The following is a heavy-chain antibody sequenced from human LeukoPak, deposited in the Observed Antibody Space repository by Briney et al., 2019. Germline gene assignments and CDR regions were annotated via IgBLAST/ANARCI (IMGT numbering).Heavy chain of an antibody. CDR3: AREDGVGYSSSWSNAFDI. V-gene: IGHV4-61*02. CDR2: IYSSGGT. CDR1: GASVSSGQSY. D-gene: IGHD6-13*01. Sequence: PSETLSLTCTVSGASVSSGQSYWSWIRQPAGKGLEWIGRIYSSGGTSYNPSLKSRVIISVDTSKNQFSLNLSSVTAADTAVYYCAREDGVGYSSSWSNAFDIWGQGTMVTVSS. J-gene: IGHJ3*02.